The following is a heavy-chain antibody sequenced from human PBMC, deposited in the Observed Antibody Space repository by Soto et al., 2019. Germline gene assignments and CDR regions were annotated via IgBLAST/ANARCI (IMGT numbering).Heavy chain of an antibody. J-gene: IGHJ4*02. Sequence: ASVKVSCTASGYTFTSYGISWVRQAPGQGLEWMGWISAYNGNTNYAQNLQGRATITTDTSTNTAYMELRSLRSDDTAVYFCARYCSGGSCHKGVPDYWGQGTLVTVSS. CDR3: ARYCSGGSCHKGVPDY. D-gene: IGHD2-15*01. CDR1: GYTFTSYG. CDR2: ISAYNGNT. V-gene: IGHV1-18*01.